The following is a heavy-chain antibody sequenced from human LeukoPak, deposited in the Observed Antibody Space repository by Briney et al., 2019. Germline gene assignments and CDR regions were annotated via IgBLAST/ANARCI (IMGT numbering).Heavy chain of an antibody. V-gene: IGHV4-34*01. Sequence: SETLSLTCAVYGGSFSGYYWSWIRQPPGKGLEWIGEINHSGRTNYNPSLKGRVTISVDRSKNQFSLNLNFVTAADTALYYCARGDGSGSGRWFDPWGQGTLITVSS. J-gene: IGHJ5*02. CDR3: ARGDGSGSGRWFDP. CDR2: INHSGRT. CDR1: GGSFSGYY. D-gene: IGHD3-10*01.